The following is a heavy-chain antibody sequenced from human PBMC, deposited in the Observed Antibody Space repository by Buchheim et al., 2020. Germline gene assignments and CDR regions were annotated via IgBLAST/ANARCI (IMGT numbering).Heavy chain of an antibody. V-gene: IGHV3-23*01. J-gene: IGHJ6*02. CDR1: GFTFSSYA. CDR2: ISGSGGST. D-gene: IGHD2-2*01. Sequence: EVQLLESGGGLVQPGGSLRLSCAASGFTFSSYAMSWVRQAPGKGLEWVSAISGSGGSTYYADSVKGRFTISRDNSKNTLYLQMNSRRAEDTAVYYCAKRGGGYCSSTSCRFSYGMDVWGQGTT. CDR3: AKRGGGYCSSTSCRFSYGMDV.